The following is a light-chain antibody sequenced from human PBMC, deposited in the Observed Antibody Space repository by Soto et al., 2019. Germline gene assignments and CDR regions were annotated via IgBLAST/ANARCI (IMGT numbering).Light chain of an antibody. CDR3: QQSYSTPPYP. CDR2: AAS. CDR1: QSISSY. Sequence: DIQMTQSPSSLSASVGDRVTITCRASQSISSYLNWYQQKPGKAPKLLIYAASSLQSGVPSRFSGSGSGTDFTLTISSLQTEDFATDYCQQSYSTPPYPFGQGTKLEIK. J-gene: IGKJ2*01. V-gene: IGKV1-39*01.